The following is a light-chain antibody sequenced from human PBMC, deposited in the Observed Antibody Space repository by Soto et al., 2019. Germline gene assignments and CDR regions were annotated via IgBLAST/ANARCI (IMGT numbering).Light chain of an antibody. V-gene: IGKV3D-20*01. Sequence: IVLTQTQDTLSLCRGERATLSCRASQSVSSNYLAWYQQKPGLAPRLVIYDASNRATGIPDRFSGSGSGTDFTLTISRLEPEDFAVYYCQQYGSSPITFCHGARLEI. CDR3: QQYGSSPIT. CDR2: DAS. J-gene: IGKJ5*01. CDR1: QSVSSNY.